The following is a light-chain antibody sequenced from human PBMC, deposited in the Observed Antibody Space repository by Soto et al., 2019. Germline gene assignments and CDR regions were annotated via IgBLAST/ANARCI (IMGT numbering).Light chain of an antibody. J-gene: IGLJ2*01. V-gene: IGLV4-69*01. CDR2: LNSDGSH. CDR3: QTWGTGIQV. CDR1: SGHSSYA. Sequence: QSVPTQSPSASASLGASVKLTCNLSSGHSSYAIAWHQQQPEKGPRYLMKLNSDGSHSKGDGIPDRFSGSSSGAERYLTISSLQSEDEADYYCQTWGTGIQVFGGGTKLTVL.